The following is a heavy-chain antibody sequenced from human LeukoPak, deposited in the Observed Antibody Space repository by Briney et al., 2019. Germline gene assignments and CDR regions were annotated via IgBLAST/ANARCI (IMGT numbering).Heavy chain of an antibody. CDR3: ARDDRTYSSSWPYYYYYYMDV. D-gene: IGHD6-13*01. V-gene: IGHV4-4*07. Sequence: PSETLSLTCTVSGGSISSYYWSWIRQPAGKGLEWIGRIYTSGSTNYNPSLKSRVTISVDKSKNQFSLKLSSVTAADTAVYYCARDDRTYSSSWPYYYYYYMDVWGKGTTVTVSS. J-gene: IGHJ6*03. CDR1: GGSISSYY. CDR2: IYTSGST.